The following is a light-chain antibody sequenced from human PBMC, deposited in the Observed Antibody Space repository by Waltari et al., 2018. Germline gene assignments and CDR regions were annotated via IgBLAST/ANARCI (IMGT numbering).Light chain of an antibody. J-gene: IGLJ2*01. CDR1: SSNIGAGYH. CDR2: GNS. CDR3: QSYDSSLSAHVI. V-gene: IGLV1-40*01. Sequence: QSVLTQPPSVSGAPGQRVTISCTGSSSNIGAGYHVHWYQHLPGTAPKLLIYGNSRRPSGVPDRFSGSKSCTSASRAITGLQAEDEADYYCQSYDSSLSAHVIFGGGTKLTVL.